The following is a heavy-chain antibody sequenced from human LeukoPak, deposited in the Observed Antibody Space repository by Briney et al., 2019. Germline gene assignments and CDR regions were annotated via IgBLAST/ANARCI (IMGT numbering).Heavy chain of an antibody. J-gene: IGHJ4*02. D-gene: IGHD2-15*01. CDR3: ARDVRGGRPYYFDS. CDR2: IYTDGST. Sequence: PSETLSLTCTVSGGSITSGSHYWRWIRQPAGKGLEWIGRIYTDGSTNYNPSLKSRVTISVDTSKNQFSLKVSSVTAADTAVYYGARDVRGGRPYYFDSWGQGTLVTVSS. V-gene: IGHV4-61*02. CDR1: GGSITSGSHY.